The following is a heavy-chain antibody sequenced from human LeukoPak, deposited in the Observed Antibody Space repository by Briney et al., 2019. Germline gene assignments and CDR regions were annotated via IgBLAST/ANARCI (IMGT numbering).Heavy chain of an antibody. CDR1: GASIRSYY. V-gene: IGHV4-59*01. CDR2: IYYIGST. CDR3: ARLVGSEYDFDTFDI. D-gene: IGHD3-3*01. J-gene: IGHJ3*02. Sequence: PSETLSLTCDVSGASIRSYYWIWIRQPPGKGLEWIGYIYYIGSTNYNPSLKSRVTISLDTSKNHFSLRLSSVSASHTAVYYCARLVGSEYDFDTFDIWGQGTMVTVSS.